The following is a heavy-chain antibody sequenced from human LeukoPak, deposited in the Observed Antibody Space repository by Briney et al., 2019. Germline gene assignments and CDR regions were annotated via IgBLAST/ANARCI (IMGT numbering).Heavy chain of an antibody. CDR3: ARGGSSSWIDY. CDR1: GFTFGSYG. V-gene: IGHV3-33*01. D-gene: IGHD6-13*01. CDR2: IWYDGSNK. J-gene: IGHJ4*02. Sequence: GSLRLSCAASGFTFGSYGMHWVRQAPGKGLEWVAVIWYDGSNKYYADSVKGRFTISRDNSKNTLYLQMNSLRAEDTAIYFCARGGSSSWIDYWGQGTLVTVSS.